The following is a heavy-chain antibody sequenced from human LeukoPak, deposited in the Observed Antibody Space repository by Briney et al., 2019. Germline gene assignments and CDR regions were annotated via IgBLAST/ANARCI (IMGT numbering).Heavy chain of an antibody. V-gene: IGHV4-39*07. Sequence: SETLSLTCTVSGGSISSSSYYWGWIRQPPGKGLEWIGRIYYSGSTYYNPPLKSRVTISVDTSKNQFSLKLSSVTAADTAVYYCARGVMGRFLKWLKGAFDIWGQGTMVTVSS. CDR1: GGSISSSSYY. CDR2: IYYSGST. D-gene: IGHD3-3*01. CDR3: ARGVMGRFLKWLKGAFDI. J-gene: IGHJ3*02.